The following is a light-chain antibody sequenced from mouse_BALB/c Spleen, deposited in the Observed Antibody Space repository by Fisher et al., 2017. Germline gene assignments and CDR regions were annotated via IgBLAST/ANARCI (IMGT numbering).Light chain of an antibody. Sequence: IVLTQTPAIMSASPGEKVTMTCSASSSVSYMYWYQQKPGTSPKLWIYDTSKLASGVPGRFSGSGSGNSYSLTISSMEAEDAATYYCQQWSSNPPTFGGGTKLEIK. CDR3: QQWSSNPPT. J-gene: IGKJ1*01. CDR2: DTS. V-gene: IGKV4-59*01. CDR1: SSVSY.